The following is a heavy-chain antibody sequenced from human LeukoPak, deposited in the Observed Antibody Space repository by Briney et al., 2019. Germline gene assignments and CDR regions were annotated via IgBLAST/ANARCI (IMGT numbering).Heavy chain of an antibody. Sequence: PGGSLRLSCAASGFTFSDYWMNWVRQAPGKGLEWVSSISSSSSYIYYADSVKGRFTISRDNAKNSLYLQMNSLRAEDTAVYYCAREGEDILTGFPTLVDYWGQGTLVTVSS. CDR3: AREGEDILTGFPTLVDY. V-gene: IGHV3-21*01. D-gene: IGHD3-9*01. CDR2: ISSSSSYI. J-gene: IGHJ4*02. CDR1: GFTFSDYW.